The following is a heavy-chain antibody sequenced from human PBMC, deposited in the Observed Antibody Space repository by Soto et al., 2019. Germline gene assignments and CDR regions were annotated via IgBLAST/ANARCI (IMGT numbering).Heavy chain of an antibody. CDR1: GYTFTSYA. CDR3: ARAGWLGSGSDAFDI. D-gene: IGHD3-10*01. V-gene: IGHV1-3*01. J-gene: IGHJ3*02. CDR2: INAGNGNT. Sequence: ASVKVSCKASGYTFTSYAMHWVRQAPGQRLEWMGWINAGNGNTKYSQKFQGRVTITRDTSASTAYMELSSLRSEDTAVYYCARAGWLGSGSDAFDIWGQGTMVTRLL.